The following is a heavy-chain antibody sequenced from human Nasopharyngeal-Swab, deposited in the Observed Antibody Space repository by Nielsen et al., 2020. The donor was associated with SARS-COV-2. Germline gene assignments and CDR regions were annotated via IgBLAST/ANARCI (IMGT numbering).Heavy chain of an antibody. D-gene: IGHD4-17*01. CDR3: ARRGEYAEFFQD. J-gene: IGHJ1*01. CDR2: IYPGDSDT. V-gene: IGHV5-51*01. CDR1: GYSFTNYW. Sequence: GESLKISCKGSGYSFTNYWIGWVRQMPGKGLEWMGTIYPGDSDTRYNPSFQGHVTIPADKSISTAYLQWSSLKASDSAIYYCARRGEYAEFFQDWGQGTLVTVSS.